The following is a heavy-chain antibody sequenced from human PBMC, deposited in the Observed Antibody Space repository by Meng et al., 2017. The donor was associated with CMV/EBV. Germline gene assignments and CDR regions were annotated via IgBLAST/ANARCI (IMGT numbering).Heavy chain of an antibody. CDR2: IRYDGSNK. J-gene: IGHJ2*01. Sequence: GESLKTSCAASGFTSSSYGMYWVRQAPGKGLEWVAFIRYDGSNKYYADSVKGRFTISRDNSKNTLYLQMDSLRAEDTAVYYCARKVTQYCSSTSCYTRSYWYFDLWGRGTLVTVSS. CDR3: ARKVTQYCSSTSCYTRSYWYFDL. D-gene: IGHD2-2*02. V-gene: IGHV3-30*02. CDR1: GFTSSSYG.